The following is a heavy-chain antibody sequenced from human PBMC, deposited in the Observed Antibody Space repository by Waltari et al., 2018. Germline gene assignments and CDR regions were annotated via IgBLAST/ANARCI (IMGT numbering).Heavy chain of an antibody. Sequence: QVQLHESGPGLVTASESLSLTCTVSGGSISSSNYHWTLIRQPPGKGLGWIGSIHYTGNSSYNPSLKSRVTMSLDTSKNQFSLNLDPVTAADTAVYYCARDQGFYLFSRLTWFDSWAREPWSPSPQ. D-gene: IGHD3-9*01. CDR3: ARDQGFYLFSRLTWFDS. V-gene: IGHV4-39*07. CDR2: IHYTGNS. J-gene: IGHJ5*01. CDR1: GGSISSSNYH.